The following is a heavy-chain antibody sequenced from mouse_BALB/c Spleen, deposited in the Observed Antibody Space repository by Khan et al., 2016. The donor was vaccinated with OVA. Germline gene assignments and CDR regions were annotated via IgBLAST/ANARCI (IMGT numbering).Heavy chain of an antibody. CDR1: GYTFTNYE. V-gene: IGHV9-3-1*01. J-gene: IGHJ1*01. CDR2: INTYTGEP. D-gene: IGHD1-1*02. Sequence: QIQLVQSGPELKKPGETVKISCKASGYTFTNYEMNWVNQAPGKGLKWMGWINTYTGEPTYADDFKGRFAFSLETSASTAYLQINNLTNEDTATYIGASYGYGYFDVWGAGTTVTVSS. CDR3: ASYGYGYFDV.